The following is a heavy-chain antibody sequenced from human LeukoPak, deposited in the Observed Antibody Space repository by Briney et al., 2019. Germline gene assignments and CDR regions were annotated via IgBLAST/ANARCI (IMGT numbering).Heavy chain of an antibody. CDR1: DFTVSDNY. V-gene: IGHV3-53*01. D-gene: IGHD3-10*01. CDR2: ISDGGVT. CDR3: GGSGSYYTPSYY. J-gene: IGHJ4*02. Sequence: GGSLRLSCATSDFTVSDNYMSWVRQALGRGLEWVSVISDGGVTYYADSVKGRFTISRDDSNDTLYLQMNSLRPEDTAVYYCGGSGSYYTPSYYWGQGTLVTVSS.